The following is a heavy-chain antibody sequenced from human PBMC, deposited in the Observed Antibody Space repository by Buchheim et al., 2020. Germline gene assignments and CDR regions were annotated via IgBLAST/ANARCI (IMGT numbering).Heavy chain of an antibody. D-gene: IGHD3-22*01. CDR1: GGSISSSSYY. J-gene: IGHJ4*02. CDR3: ARIRVVVITTEALGFDY. Sequence: QLQLQESGPGLVKPSETLSLTCTVSGGSISSSSYYWGWIRQPPGKGLEWIGSIYYSGSTYYNPSLKSRVTISVDTSQKQFSLKLSSVTAADTAVYYCARIRVVVITTEALGFDYWGQGTL. CDR2: IYYSGST. V-gene: IGHV4-39*01.